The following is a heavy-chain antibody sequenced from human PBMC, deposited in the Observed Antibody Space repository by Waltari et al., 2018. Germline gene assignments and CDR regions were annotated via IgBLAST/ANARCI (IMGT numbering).Heavy chain of an antibody. V-gene: IGHV4-34*01. Sequence: WSRQPPGKGLEWIGEINHSGSTNYNPSLKSRVTISVDTSKNQFSLKLSSVTAADTAVYYCARGGYSDFDYWGQGTLVTVSS. CDR3: ARGGYSDFDY. D-gene: IGHD6-13*01. J-gene: IGHJ4*02. CDR2: INHSGST.